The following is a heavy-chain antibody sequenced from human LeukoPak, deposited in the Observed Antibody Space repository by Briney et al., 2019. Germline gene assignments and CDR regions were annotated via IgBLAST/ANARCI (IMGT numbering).Heavy chain of an antibody. CDR2: ISYDGSNK. CDR3: ASLPGYSYGARFDY. CDR1: GFTFSSYA. Sequence: GGSLRLSCAASGFTFSSYAMHWVRQAPGKGLEWVAVISYDGSNKYYADSVKGRFTISRDNSKNTLYLQMNSLRAEDTAVYYCASLPGYSYGARFDYWGQGTLVTVSS. J-gene: IGHJ4*02. V-gene: IGHV3-30*04. D-gene: IGHD5-18*01.